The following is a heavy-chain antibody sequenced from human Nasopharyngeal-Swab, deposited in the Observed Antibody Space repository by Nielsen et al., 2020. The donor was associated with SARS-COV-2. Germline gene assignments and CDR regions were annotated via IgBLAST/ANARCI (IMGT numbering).Heavy chain of an antibody. V-gene: IGHV3-15*01. CDR3: TTARDTAVVYYYYGMDV. CDR2: IKSKTDGGTT. J-gene: IGHJ6*02. D-gene: IGHD5-18*01. Sequence: GGSLRLSCAASGFTFSNAWMSWVRQAPGKGLEWVGRIKSKTDGGTTDYAAPVKGRFTISRDDSKNTLYLQMNSLKTEDTAVYYCTTARDTAVVYYYYGMDVWGQGTTVTVSS. CDR1: GFTFSNAW.